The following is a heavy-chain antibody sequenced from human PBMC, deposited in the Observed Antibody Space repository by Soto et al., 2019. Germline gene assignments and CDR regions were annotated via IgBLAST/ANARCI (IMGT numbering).Heavy chain of an antibody. J-gene: IGHJ4*02. CDR1: GFTFSSYV. CDR3: AKDGLGSCTGGTCYGSDY. V-gene: IGHV3-23*01. D-gene: IGHD2-15*01. CDR2: ISGSGASI. Sequence: EVQLLESGGNLVQPGGSLRPSCAASGFTFSSYVMSWVRQAPGKGLEWVSTISGSGASIYDADSVKGRFTISRDNSKNTVYLQMNSLRAEDTAVYYCAKDGLGSCTGGTCYGSDYWGQGTLVTVSS.